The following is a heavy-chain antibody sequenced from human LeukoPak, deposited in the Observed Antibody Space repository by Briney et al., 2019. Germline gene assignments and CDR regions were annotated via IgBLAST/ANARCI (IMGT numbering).Heavy chain of an antibody. CDR1: GFTFSSYD. Sequence: PGGALRLSCAASGFTFSSYDMHWVRQATGKGLEWVSAIGTAGDTYYPGSVKGRFTISRENAKNSLYLQMNSLRAGDTAVYYCASGSGREALVYWGQGTLVTVSS. V-gene: IGHV3-13*01. CDR2: IGTAGDT. CDR3: ASGSGREALVY. J-gene: IGHJ4*02. D-gene: IGHD6-19*01.